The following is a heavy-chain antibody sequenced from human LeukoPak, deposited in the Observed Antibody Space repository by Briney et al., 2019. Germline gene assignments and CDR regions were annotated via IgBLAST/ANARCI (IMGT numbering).Heavy chain of an antibody. Sequence: SETLSLTCTVSGGSISSSSSYWGWIRQPPGKGLEWIGGIYYSGSTYYNPSLKSRVTISVDTSKNQFSLKLSSVTAADTAVYHCARLANWQWDFDYWGQGTLVTVSS. CDR2: IYYSGST. D-gene: IGHD1-26*01. CDR3: ARLANWQWDFDY. V-gene: IGHV4-39*01. J-gene: IGHJ4*02. CDR1: GGSISSSSSY.